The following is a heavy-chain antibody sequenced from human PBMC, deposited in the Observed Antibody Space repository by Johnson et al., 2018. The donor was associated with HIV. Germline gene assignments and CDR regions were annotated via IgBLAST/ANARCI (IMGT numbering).Heavy chain of an antibody. J-gene: IGHJ3*02. CDR3: AKDYYYDSSGYFLTCAFDI. V-gene: IGHV3-23*04. CDR2: IRGSGGST. Sequence: VQLVESGGGLVQPGGSLRLSCAASGFTFSSYAMSWVRQVPGKGLEWVSAIRGSGGSTYYADSVKGRFTISSDNSKNTLYLQMNSLRAEDTAVYYCAKDYYYDSSGYFLTCAFDILGQGTMVTVSS. CDR1: GFTFSSYA. D-gene: IGHD3-22*01.